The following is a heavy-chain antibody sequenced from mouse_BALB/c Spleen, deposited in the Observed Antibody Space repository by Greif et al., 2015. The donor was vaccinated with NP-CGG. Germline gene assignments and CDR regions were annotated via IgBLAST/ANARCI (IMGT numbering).Heavy chain of an antibody. Sequence: EVKLMESGGGLVKPGGSLKLSCAASGFTSSSYAMSWVRQSPEKRLEWVAEISSGGSYTYYPDTVTGRFTISRDNAKNSLYLEMSSLRSEDTAMYYCARGYDYDGAYWGQGTLVTVSA. D-gene: IGHD2-4*01. V-gene: IGHV5-9-4*01. CDR1: GFTSSSYA. CDR3: ARGYDYDGAY. CDR2: ISSGGSYT. J-gene: IGHJ3*01.